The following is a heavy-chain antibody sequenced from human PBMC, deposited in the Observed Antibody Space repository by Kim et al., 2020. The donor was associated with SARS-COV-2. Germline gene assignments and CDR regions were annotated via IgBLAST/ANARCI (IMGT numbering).Heavy chain of an antibody. J-gene: IGHJ4*02. CDR3: TTDLITMVRGVSLY. D-gene: IGHD3-10*01. Sequence: AAPVKGRFTISRDDSKNTLYLQMNSLKTEDTAVYYCTTDLITMVRGVSLYWGQGTLVTVSS. V-gene: IGHV3-15*01.